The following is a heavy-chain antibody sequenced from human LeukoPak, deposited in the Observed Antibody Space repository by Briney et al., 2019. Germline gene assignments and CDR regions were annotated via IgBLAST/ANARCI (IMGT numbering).Heavy chain of an antibody. J-gene: IGHJ3*02. Sequence: SVKVSCKASGGTFSSYVISWVRQAPGQGLEWMGRIIPIFGTANYAQKFQGRVTITTDESTSTAYMELSSLRSEDTAVYYCARLYSSGYFDAFDIWGQGTMVTVSS. CDR3: ARLYSSGYFDAFDI. V-gene: IGHV1-69*05. D-gene: IGHD3-22*01. CDR2: IIPIFGTA. CDR1: GGTFSSYV.